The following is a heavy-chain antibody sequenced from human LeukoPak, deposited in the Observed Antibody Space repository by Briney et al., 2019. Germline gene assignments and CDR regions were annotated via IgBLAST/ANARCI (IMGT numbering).Heavy chain of an antibody. V-gene: IGHV1-58*02. J-gene: IGHJ4*02. D-gene: IGHD2/OR15-2a*01. CDR2: IVVGSGDK. CDR1: GFTFASSI. Sequence: ASVKVSCKASGFTFASSIIQWVRQARGQRREWKGGIVVGSGDKNYEQRFQERVNITRDVAAGEAYMELSSLRSEDTGVYFCAAYGFSTTGPIDSWGQGTLVSVSS. CDR3: AAYGFSTTGPIDS.